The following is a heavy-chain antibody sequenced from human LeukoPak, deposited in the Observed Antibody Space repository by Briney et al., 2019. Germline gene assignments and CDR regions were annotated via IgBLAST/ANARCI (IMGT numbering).Heavy chain of an antibody. V-gene: IGHV3-23*01. CDR3: ARYAEYAVSTPCY. J-gene: IGHJ4*02. CDR2: IGAGGTFT. Sequence: GGSLRLSCTASGFTFSSYAMNWVRQAPGKGLEWVSGIGAGGTFTYYADSVKGRFTISRDNSRNTLYLQMNSLRAEDTAVYYCARYAEYAVSTPCYWGQGTLVTVSA. D-gene: IGHD2-8*01. CDR1: GFTFSSYA.